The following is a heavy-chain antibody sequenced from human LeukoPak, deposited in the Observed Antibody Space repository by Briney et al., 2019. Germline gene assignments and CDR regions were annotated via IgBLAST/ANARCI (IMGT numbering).Heavy chain of an antibody. D-gene: IGHD4-17*01. Sequence: PGGSLRLSCAASGFTFSGSAMHWFRQASGKGLEWVGRIRSKANSYATAYAASVKGRFTISRDDSKNTAYLQMNSLKAEDTAVYYCTSPLDYGDSRGYYYYMDVWGKGTTVTVSS. CDR2: IRSKANSYAT. CDR3: TSPLDYGDSRGYYYYMDV. V-gene: IGHV3-73*01. J-gene: IGHJ6*03. CDR1: GFTFSGSA.